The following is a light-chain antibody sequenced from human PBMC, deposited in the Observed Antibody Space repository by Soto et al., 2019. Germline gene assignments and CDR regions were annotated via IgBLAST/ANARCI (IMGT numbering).Light chain of an antibody. J-gene: IGKJ1*01. CDR1: QSVSSG. Sequence: EIVMTQSPATLSVSPGEGATLSCRASQSVSSGLAWYQQKPGQAPRLLILRASTRAAGIPARFSGSGSGTDFTLTISSLQSEDFAVYYCQQYATWPWTLGQGTEVEIK. CDR2: RAS. V-gene: IGKV3-15*01. CDR3: QQYATWPWT.